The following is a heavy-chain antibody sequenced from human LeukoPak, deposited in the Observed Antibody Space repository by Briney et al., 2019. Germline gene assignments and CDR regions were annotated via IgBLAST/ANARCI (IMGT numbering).Heavy chain of an antibody. J-gene: IGHJ5*02. CDR1: GFTFDDYA. CDR3: AKGRSRGYSYGFIFP. V-gene: IGHV3-9*01. D-gene: IGHD5-18*01. CDR2: ISWNSGSI. Sequence: GRSLRLSCAASGFTFDDYAMHWVRQAPGKGLEWVSGISWNSGSIGYADSVKGRFTISRDNAKNSLYLQMNSLRAEDTALYYCAKGRSRGYSYGFIFPWGQGTLVTVPS.